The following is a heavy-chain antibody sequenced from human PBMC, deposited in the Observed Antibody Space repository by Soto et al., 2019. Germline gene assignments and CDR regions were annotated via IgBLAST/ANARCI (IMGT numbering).Heavy chain of an antibody. CDR2: IIPIFGTA. Sequence: SVKVSCKASGGTFSSYAISWVRQAPGQGLEWMGGIIPIFGTANYAQKFQGRVTITADESTSTAYMELSSLRSEDTAVYYCARDAIFGVVIDNWFDPWGQGTLVTVPQ. CDR3: ARDAIFGVVIDNWFDP. D-gene: IGHD3-3*01. CDR1: GGTFSSYA. V-gene: IGHV1-69*13. J-gene: IGHJ5*02.